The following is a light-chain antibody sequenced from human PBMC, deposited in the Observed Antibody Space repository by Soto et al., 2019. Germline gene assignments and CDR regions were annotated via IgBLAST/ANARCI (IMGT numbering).Light chain of an antibody. Sequence: QSVLTQPPSASGTPGQRVTISCSGSSSNIGSNTVSWYLQLPGTAPKFLIYSNNQRPSGVPARFSGSKSGASASLAISGLQSEDEADYYCASWDDSLSGLVFGGGTQLTVL. CDR1: SSNIGSNT. V-gene: IGLV1-44*01. CDR2: SNN. CDR3: ASWDDSLSGLV. J-gene: IGLJ3*02.